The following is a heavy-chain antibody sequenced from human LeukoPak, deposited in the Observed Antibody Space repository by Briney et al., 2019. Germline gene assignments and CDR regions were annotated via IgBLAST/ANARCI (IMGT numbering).Heavy chain of an antibody. V-gene: IGHV5-51*01. D-gene: IGHD5-18*01. CDR3: VRGYSYGTSDY. Sequence: GESLKISCKRSGYSFTSYWIVWVRQMPGKGLEWMGIIYPGDSDPRYSPSFQGQVTISADKSISTAYLQWSSLKASDTAMYYCVRGYSYGTSDYWGQGTLVTVSS. CDR2: IYPGDSDP. J-gene: IGHJ4*02. CDR1: GYSFTSYW.